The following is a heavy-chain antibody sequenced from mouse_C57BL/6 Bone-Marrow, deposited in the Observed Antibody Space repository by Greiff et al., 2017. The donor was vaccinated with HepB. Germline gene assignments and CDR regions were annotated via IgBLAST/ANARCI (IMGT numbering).Heavy chain of an antibody. CDR2: IRSKSSNYAT. CDR1: GFTFNTYA. V-gene: IGHV10-3*01. J-gene: IGHJ1*03. D-gene: IGHD1-1*01. CDR3: VYYYYGRGYFDV. Sequence: EVQLVESGGGLVQPKGSLKLSCAASGFTFNTYAMHWVRQAPGKGLEWVARIRSKSSNYATYYDDAVKDRFTISRDGSQSMLYLQMNNLKTEATAMYYCVYYYYGRGYFDVWGTGTTVTVSS.